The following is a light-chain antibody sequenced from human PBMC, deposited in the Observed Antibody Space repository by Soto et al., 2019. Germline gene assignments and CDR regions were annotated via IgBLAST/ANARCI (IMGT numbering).Light chain of an antibody. J-gene: IGLJ2*01. CDR3: QSYDSSLNSVV. V-gene: IGLV1-40*01. Sequence: QSVLTHPPSVSGAPGQRVTISCTGSSSNIGAGYDVHWYQQLPGTAPKLLMYGNNNRPSGVPDRFSGSKPGTSASLAITGLQAEDEADYYCQSYDSSLNSVVFGGGTKLTVL. CDR2: GNN. CDR1: SSNIGAGYD.